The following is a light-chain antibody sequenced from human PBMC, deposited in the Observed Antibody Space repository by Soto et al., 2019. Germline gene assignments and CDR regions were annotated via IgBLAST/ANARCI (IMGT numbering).Light chain of an antibody. CDR1: SSDVGVYNY. Sequence: HSALTQPRSVSGSPGQSVTISCTGTSSDVGVYNYVSWYQRHPGKAPKLIIYDVTKRPSGVPDRFSGSKSANTASLIISGLQAADEAEYYCCCCSYADSSSFRVLFGGGTKLTVL. CDR2: DVT. V-gene: IGLV2-11*01. CDR3: CSYADSSSFRVL. J-gene: IGLJ2*01.